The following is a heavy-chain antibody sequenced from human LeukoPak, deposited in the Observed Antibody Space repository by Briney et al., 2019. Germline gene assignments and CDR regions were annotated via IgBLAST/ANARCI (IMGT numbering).Heavy chain of an antibody. CDR2: MNPNSGNT. CDR1: GYTFTSYD. Sequence: GDSVKVSCKASGYTFTSYDINWVRQATGQGLEWMGWMNPNSGNTGYAQKFQGRVTMTRNTSISTAYMELSSLRSEDTAVYYCATFYDILTGYHIDYWGQGTLVTVSS. CDR3: ATFYDILTGYHIDY. V-gene: IGHV1-8*01. D-gene: IGHD3-9*01. J-gene: IGHJ4*02.